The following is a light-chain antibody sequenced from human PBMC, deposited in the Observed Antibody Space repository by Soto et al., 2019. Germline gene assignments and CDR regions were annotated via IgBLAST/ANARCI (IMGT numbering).Light chain of an antibody. CDR1: QDISSW. Sequence: DIQMTQSPSFVSASVGDRVTVTCRASQDISSWLAWYQQKPGKAPKLLIYTTSTLGSGVPSRFSGSRSGTDFTLTISGLQPEHFATYYCQQANRFPITFGQGTRLEI. CDR3: QQANRFPIT. CDR2: TTS. J-gene: IGKJ5*01. V-gene: IGKV1-12*01.